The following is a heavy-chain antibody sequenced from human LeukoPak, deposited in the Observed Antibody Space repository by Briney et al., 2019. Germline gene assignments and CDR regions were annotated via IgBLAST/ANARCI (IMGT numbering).Heavy chain of an antibody. CDR3: ARSTTVTYYYYGMDV. CDR1: GGSIRSYY. V-gene: IGHV4-4*07. D-gene: IGHD4-17*01. Sequence: SGPGLVKPSETLSLTCTVSGGSIRSYYWSWIRQPAEKGLEWIGRIYISGSTNYNPSLKSRVTMSVDTSKNQFSLKLSSVTAADTAVYYCARSTTVTYYYYGMDVWGQGTTVTVSS. J-gene: IGHJ6*02. CDR2: IYISGST.